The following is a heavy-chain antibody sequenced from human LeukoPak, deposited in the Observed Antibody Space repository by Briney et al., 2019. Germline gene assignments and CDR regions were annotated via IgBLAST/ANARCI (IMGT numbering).Heavy chain of an antibody. Sequence: SETLSLTCAVSGGSITSSNWWCWVRQPPGKGLEWFGEIYHTGSTNYNPSLKSRVTMSVDKSKNQFSLKLSSVTAADTAVYYCASGRPIAYWGQGTLVTVSS. CDR2: IYHTGST. V-gene: IGHV4-4*02. D-gene: IGHD6-13*01. CDR3: ASGRPIAY. CDR1: GGSITSSNW. J-gene: IGHJ4*02.